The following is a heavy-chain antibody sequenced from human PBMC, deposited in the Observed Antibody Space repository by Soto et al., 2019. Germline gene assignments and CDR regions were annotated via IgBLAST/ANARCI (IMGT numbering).Heavy chain of an antibody. CDR3: ASERRVTGV. CDR1: GYTFTSYD. D-gene: IGHD5-18*01. J-gene: IGHJ6*02. CDR2: MNPNSGNT. V-gene: IGHV1-8*01. Sequence: QLVQSGAEVKKPGASVKVSCKASGYTFTSYDINWVRQATGQGLEWMGWMNPNSGNTGYAQKFRGRAIXXGNTSISNAYMKLSRLTSEDTAYYSCASERRVTGVWGQWTTVTVSS.